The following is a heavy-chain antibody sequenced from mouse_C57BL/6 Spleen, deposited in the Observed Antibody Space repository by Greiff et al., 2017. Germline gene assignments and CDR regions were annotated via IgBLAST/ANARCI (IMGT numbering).Heavy chain of an antibody. CDR3: ARYGSLVRDYFDY. V-gene: IGHV1-7*01. D-gene: IGHD1-1*01. CDR2: INPSSGYT. CDR1: GYTFTSYW. J-gene: IGHJ2*01. Sequence: QVQLQQPGAELAKPGASVKLSCKASGYTFTSYWMHWVKQRPGQGLEWIGYINPSSGYTKYNQKFKDKATLTADKSSSTAYMQLSSLTYEDSAVYYCARYGSLVRDYFDYWGQGTTLTVSS.